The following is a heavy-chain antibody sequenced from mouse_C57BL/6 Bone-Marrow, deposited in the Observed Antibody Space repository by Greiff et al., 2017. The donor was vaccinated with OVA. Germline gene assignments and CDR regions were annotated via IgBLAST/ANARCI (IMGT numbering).Heavy chain of an antibody. V-gene: IGHV1-64*01. CDR1: AFSFPSYF. CDR2: IQPNSGST. D-gene: IGHD2-3*01. CDR3: ARDGYYIDY. J-gene: IGHJ2*01. Sequence: QVPLLQSVPVLVHPSPSLSFSSPSSAFSFPSYFLHKWRERPEQGLEWNRMIQPNSGSTNNNKKFKSKTTLTVDKSTNTAYMQLSSLTSEDSAVYYCARDGYYIDYWGQGTTLTVSS.